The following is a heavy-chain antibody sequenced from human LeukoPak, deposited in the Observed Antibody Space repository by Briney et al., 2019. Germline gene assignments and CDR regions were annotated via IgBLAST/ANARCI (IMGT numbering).Heavy chain of an antibody. J-gene: IGHJ4*02. Sequence: PGGSLRLSCAASGFTFSSYAMSWVRQAPGKGLEWVSAISGSGGSTYYADSVKGRFTISRDNSKNTLYLQMNSLRAEDTAVYYCAKPKGYSSGREGGYFDYWGQGTLVTVSS. V-gene: IGHV3-23*01. CDR3: AKPKGYSSGREGGYFDY. CDR1: GFTFSSYA. CDR2: ISGSGGST. D-gene: IGHD6-19*01.